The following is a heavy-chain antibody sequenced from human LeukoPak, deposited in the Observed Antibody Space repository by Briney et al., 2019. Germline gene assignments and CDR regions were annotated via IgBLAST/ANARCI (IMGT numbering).Heavy chain of an antibody. CDR2: INHSGST. Sequence: SETLSLTCAVYGGSVSGYYCSWIRQPPGKGMEWIGEINHSGSTNYNPSHKSRVTISVDTSKNQFSLKLSSVTAADTAVYYCASELRYSSSWSRRGGYMDVWGKGTTVTVSS. CDR1: GGSVSGYY. V-gene: IGHV4-34*01. J-gene: IGHJ6*03. CDR3: ASELRYSSSWSRRGGYMDV. D-gene: IGHD6-13*01.